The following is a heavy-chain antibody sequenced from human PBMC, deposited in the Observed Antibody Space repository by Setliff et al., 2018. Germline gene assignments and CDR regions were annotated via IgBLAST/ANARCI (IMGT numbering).Heavy chain of an antibody. D-gene: IGHD1-26*01. CDR1: GGSINNYY. CDR3: ASRNSDGGPEYFQH. Sequence: SETLSLTCTVSGGSINNYYWSWIRQPAGKGLEWIGRVYSNAGTNFNPSLKSRVTMSVDASKNQISLKLMSVTAADTAVYYCASRNSDGGPEYFQHWGQGALVTVSS. J-gene: IGHJ1*01. V-gene: IGHV4-4*07. CDR2: VYSNAGT.